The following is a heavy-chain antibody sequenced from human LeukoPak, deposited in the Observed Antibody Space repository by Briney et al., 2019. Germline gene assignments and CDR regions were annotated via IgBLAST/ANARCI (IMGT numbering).Heavy chain of an antibody. Sequence: WASVKVSCKASGGTFSSYAISWVRQAPGQGLEWMGGINPIFGTANYAQKFQGRVKITADKCTSTAYMELSSLRYEDTAVYYCARDLGYYYGSGSYYPSIGAFDIWGQGTMVTVSS. CDR2: INPIFGTA. J-gene: IGHJ3*02. V-gene: IGHV1-69*06. CDR1: GGTFSSYA. CDR3: ARDLGYYYGSGSYYPSIGAFDI. D-gene: IGHD3-10*01.